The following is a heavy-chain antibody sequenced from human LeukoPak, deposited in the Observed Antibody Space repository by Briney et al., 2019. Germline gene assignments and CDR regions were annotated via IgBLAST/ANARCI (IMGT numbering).Heavy chain of an antibody. CDR2: IYYTRCT. V-gene: IGHV4-59*01. J-gene: IGHJ4*02. D-gene: IGHD3-9*01. CDR3: ARVRYSDVLTGYYGDGYFDY. CDR1: GGSISSYY. Sequence: SETLSLTCTVSGGSISSYYWSWIRQPPGKGLEWIGYIYYTRCTHYNPSLKSRVTISVKTSKNQSSLKLSSVTAADTAVYYCARVRYSDVLTGYYGDGYFDYWGQGTLVTVSS.